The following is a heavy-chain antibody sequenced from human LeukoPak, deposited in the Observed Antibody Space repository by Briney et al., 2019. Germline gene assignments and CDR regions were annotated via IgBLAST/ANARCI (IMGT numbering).Heavy chain of an antibody. Sequence: PSETLSLTCAVSGASISSGGYSWSWIRQPPGNGLEWIGYIYQNGATYYNPSLESRVTISVDRSKDQFSLELSSVTAADTALYYCARVNGDGDYVYFDYWGQGTLVTVSS. CDR1: GASISSGGYS. J-gene: IGHJ4*02. D-gene: IGHD4-17*01. CDR3: ARVNGDGDYVYFDY. CDR2: IYQNGAT. V-gene: IGHV4-30-2*01.